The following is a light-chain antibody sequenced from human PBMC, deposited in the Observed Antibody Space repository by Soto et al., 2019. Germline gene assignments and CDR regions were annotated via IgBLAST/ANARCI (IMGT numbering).Light chain of an antibody. J-gene: IGKJ1*01. CDR1: QSLNSE. CDR2: KIS. CDR3: QQYQYHWT. Sequence: DIRMTQSPATLSASVGDRVTITCRASQSLNSELAWYQQKPGKAPKLLIYKISSLQSGVPSRFSGSGSGTEFALTIRSLQPDDFATYYCQQYQYHWTFGQGTKVEIK. V-gene: IGKV1-5*03.